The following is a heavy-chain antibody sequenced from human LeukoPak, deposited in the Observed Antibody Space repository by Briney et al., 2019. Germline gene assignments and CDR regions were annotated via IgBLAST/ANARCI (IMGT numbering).Heavy chain of an antibody. D-gene: IGHD3-22*01. CDR2: INPNSGGT. J-gene: IGHJ4*02. CDR3: ARDKQGYYYDSSAYYSLDY. CDR1: GYTFTGYY. V-gene: IGHV1-2*02. Sequence: VASVKVSCKASGYTFTGYYMHWVRQAPGQGLEWMGWINPNSGGTNYAQKFQGRVTMTRDTSISTAYMELSRLRSDDTAVYYCARDKQGYYYDSSAYYSLDYWGQGTLVTASS.